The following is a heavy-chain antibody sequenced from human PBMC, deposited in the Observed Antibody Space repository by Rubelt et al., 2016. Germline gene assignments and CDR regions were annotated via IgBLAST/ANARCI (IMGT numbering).Heavy chain of an antibody. D-gene: IGHD2-15*01. Sequence: WVRQASGKGLEWVSVIYSGGSTYYADSVKGRFTISRDNSKNTLYLQMNSLRAEDTAVYYCARDLEYCSGGSCYKPLNYYYYGMDVWGQGTTVTVSS. J-gene: IGHJ6*02. V-gene: IGHV3-53*05. CDR3: ARDLEYCSGGSCYKPLNYYYYGMDV. CDR2: IYSGGST.